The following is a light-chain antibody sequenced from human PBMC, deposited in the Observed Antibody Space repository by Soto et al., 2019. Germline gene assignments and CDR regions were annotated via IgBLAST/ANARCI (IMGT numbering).Light chain of an antibody. CDR2: NNN. CDR1: SSNIGSGT. Sequence: QSVLTQPPSASGTPGQRVTISCSGSSSNIGSGTVNWYQQLPGTAPKLLLYNNNQWPSGVPDRFSGSKSGTSASLAISGLQSEDEADYYCAAWDVSLNGLYVFGTGTKLTVL. J-gene: IGLJ1*01. V-gene: IGLV1-44*01. CDR3: AAWDVSLNGLYV.